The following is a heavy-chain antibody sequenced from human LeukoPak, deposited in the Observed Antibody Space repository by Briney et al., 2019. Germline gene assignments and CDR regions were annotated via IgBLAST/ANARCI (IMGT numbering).Heavy chain of an antibody. V-gene: IGHV3-74*01. CDR2: INTDGSST. D-gene: IGHD6-19*01. CDR3: ARETFSGWHFDY. J-gene: IGHJ4*02. Sequence: GGSLRLSCATSGFTFSSYWMHWVRQAPGKGLVWISRINTDGSSTSNADSVKGRFTISRDNAKNTLYLQMNSLRAEDTALYYCARETFSGWHFDYWGQGTLVTVSS. CDR1: GFTFSSYW.